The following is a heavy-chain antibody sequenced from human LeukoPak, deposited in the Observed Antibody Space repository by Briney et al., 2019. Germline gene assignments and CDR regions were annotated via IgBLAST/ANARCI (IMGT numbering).Heavy chain of an antibody. CDR1: GGSISSSSYY. CDR2: IYYSGST. V-gene: IGHV4-39*07. J-gene: IGHJ6*03. Sequence: SETLSLTCAVSGGSISSSSYYWGWIRQPPGKGLEWIGSIYYSGSTYYNPSLKSRVTISVDTSKNQFSLKLSSVTAADTAVYYCARMLDFRYYYYMDVWGKGTTVTVSS. D-gene: IGHD3-10*02. CDR3: ARMLDFRYYYYMDV.